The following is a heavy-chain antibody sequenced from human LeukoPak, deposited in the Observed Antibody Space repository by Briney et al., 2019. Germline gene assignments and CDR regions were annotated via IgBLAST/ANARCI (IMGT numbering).Heavy chain of an antibody. CDR3: ARDPEYSGSYRYFDY. CDR2: INPSGGST. CDR1: GYTFTSYS. Sequence: ASVKVSCKASGYTFTSYSMHWVRQAPGQGLEWMGIINPSGGSTSYAQKFQGRITMTRDTSTSTVYMELSSLRSEDTAVYYCARDPEYSGSYRYFDYWGQGTLVTVSS. D-gene: IGHD1-26*01. J-gene: IGHJ4*02. V-gene: IGHV1-46*01.